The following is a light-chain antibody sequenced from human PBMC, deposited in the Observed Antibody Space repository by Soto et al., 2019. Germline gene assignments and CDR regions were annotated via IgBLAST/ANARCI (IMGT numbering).Light chain of an antibody. CDR2: DVT. CDR3: CSYTTSNTRQIV. V-gene: IGLV2-14*01. Sequence: QSALTQPASVSGSPGQSITISCTGTSSDVGGYNYVSWYQQQPGKAPKFMIYDVTNRPSGVSNRFSGSKSSNTASLTISGLQAEDEADYYCCSYTTSNTRQIVFGTGTKVTVL. CDR1: SSDVGGYNY. J-gene: IGLJ1*01.